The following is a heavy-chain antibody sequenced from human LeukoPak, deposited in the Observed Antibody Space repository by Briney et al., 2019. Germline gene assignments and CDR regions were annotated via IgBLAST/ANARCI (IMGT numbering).Heavy chain of an antibody. CDR2: MNEDGSEK. CDR1: GFTFSSYW. Sequence: QPGGSLRLSCAASGFTFSSYWMTWVRQAPGKGLEWVVTMNEDGSEKHYVESVKGRFTISRDNAKNSLYLQMNSLRAEDTAVYYCARDPPRRYDYWGHGTLLTVSS. J-gene: IGHJ4*01. V-gene: IGHV3-7*01. CDR3: ARDPPRRYDY.